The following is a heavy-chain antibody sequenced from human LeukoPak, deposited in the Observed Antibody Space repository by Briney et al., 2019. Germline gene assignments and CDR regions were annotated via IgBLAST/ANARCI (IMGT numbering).Heavy chain of an antibody. CDR3: AKDISPQLGNWFDP. D-gene: IGHD2-2*01. V-gene: IGHV3-23*01. J-gene: IGHJ5*02. CDR2: ISGSGGST. Sequence: GGSLRLSCAASGFTFSSYGMSWVRQAPGKGLEWVSAISGSGGSTYYADSVKGRFTISRDNSKNTLYLQMNSLRPEDMALYYCAKDISPQLGNWFDPWGQGTLVTVSS. CDR1: GFTFSSYG.